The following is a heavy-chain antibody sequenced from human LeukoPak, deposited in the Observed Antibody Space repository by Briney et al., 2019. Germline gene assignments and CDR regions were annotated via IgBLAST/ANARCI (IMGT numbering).Heavy chain of an antibody. CDR2: ISGSGTNT. J-gene: IGHJ5*02. CDR1: GFNFRTYA. D-gene: IGHD3-10*01. V-gene: IGHV3-23*01. CDR3: AKRRHYYGSGDYYRDP. Sequence: GGSLRLSCAASGFNFRTYAMSWVRQAPGKGLEWVSSISGSGTNTYYADSVKGRFTISRDNSRNLLFLQMSSLRVEDTAVYYCAKRRHYYGSGDYYRDPWGQGTLVTVSS.